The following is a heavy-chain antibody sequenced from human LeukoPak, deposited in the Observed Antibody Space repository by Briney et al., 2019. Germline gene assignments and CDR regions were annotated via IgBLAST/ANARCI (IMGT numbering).Heavy chain of an antibody. CDR1: GGTFSSYA. D-gene: IGHD2-21*02. CDR3: ARVSDCGGDCYSFDY. V-gene: IGHV1-69*13. J-gene: IGHJ4*02. CDR2: IIPIFGTA. Sequence: ASVKVSCKASGGTFSSYAINWVRQAPGQGLEWMGGIIPIFGTANYAQKFQGRVTITADESTSTAYMELSSLRSEDTAVYYCARVSDCGGDCYSFDYWGQGTLVTVSS.